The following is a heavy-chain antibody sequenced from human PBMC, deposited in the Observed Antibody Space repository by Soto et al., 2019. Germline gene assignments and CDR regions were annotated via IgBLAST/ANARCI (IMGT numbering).Heavy chain of an antibody. J-gene: IGHJ3*02. CDR2: ISYDGSNK. CDR3: ARDQGLDAFDI. D-gene: IGHD6-25*01. Sequence: WGSLRLSCAASGFTFSSYAMHWVRQAPGKGLEWVAVISYDGSNKYYADSVKGRFTISRDNSKNTLYLQMNSLRAEDTAVYYCARDQGLDAFDIWGQGTMVTVSS. CDR1: GFTFSSYA. V-gene: IGHV3-30-3*01.